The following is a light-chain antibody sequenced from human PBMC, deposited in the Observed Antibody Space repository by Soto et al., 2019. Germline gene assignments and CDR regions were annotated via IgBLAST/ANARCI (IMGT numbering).Light chain of an antibody. J-gene: IGLJ3*02. CDR2: EVT. CDR1: INDIGSYHY. Sequence: QSVLTQPASVSGSPGQSITISCTGTINDIGSYHYVAWYQHHPGKAPKLIIYEVTHRPSGVSNRFSGSKSGNTASLTISGLQAEDEADYYCSSDTTTSTTFGGGTKVTVL. CDR3: SSDTTTSTT. V-gene: IGLV2-14*01.